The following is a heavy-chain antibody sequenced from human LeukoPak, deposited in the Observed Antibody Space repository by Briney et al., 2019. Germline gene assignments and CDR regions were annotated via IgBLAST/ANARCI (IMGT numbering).Heavy chain of an antibody. CDR3: ARVTYGSGRHDRYYYGMDV. V-gene: IGHV4-59*01. CDR2: IYYSGIT. D-gene: IGHD3-10*01. Sequence: PSETLSLTCTVSGGSISSYYWNWIRQPPGKGLEWIGYIYYSGITNYNPSLKSRVTISIDTSNNQFSLKLSSVTAADTAVYYCARVTYGSGRHDRYYYGMDVWGQGTTVTVSS. J-gene: IGHJ6*02. CDR1: GGSISSYY.